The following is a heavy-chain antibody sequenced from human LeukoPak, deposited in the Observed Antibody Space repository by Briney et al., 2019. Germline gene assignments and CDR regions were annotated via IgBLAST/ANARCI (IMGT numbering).Heavy chain of an antibody. CDR3: ARGKDDYGDLRVLDAFDI. CDR1: GFTFSSYW. J-gene: IGHJ3*02. Sequence: GGSLRLPCAASGFTFSSYWMHWVRQAPGKGLVWVSRINTDGSSTSYADSVKGRFTISRDNAKNTLYLQMNSLRAEDTAVYYCARGKDDYGDLRVLDAFDIWGQGTMVTVSS. V-gene: IGHV3-74*01. CDR2: INTDGSST. D-gene: IGHD4-17*01.